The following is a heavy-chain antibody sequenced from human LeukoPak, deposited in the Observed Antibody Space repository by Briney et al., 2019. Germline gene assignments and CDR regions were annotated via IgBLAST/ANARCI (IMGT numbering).Heavy chain of an antibody. CDR2: IYPGDSDT. CDR1: GYTFPTYW. Sequence: GESLKISCEGSGYTFPTYWIAWVRQMPGKGLEWMGIIYPGDSDTRYSPSFQGQVTISADTSISTAYVRWSSLKASETAMYYCARSLVDRDVYGAFDVWGPGTMVTVSS. V-gene: IGHV5-51*01. J-gene: IGHJ3*01. D-gene: IGHD5-24*01. CDR3: ARSLVDRDVYGAFDV.